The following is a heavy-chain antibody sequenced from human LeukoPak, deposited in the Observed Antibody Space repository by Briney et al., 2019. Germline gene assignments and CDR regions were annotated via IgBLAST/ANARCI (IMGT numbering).Heavy chain of an antibody. V-gene: IGHV4-38-2*02. Sequence: SETLSLTCTVSGGSISSYYWGWIRQPPGKGLEWIGSIYHSGSTYYNPSLKSRVTISVDTSKNQFSLKLNSVTAADTAVYYCAREPPYGSGSYFDYWGQGTLVTVSS. J-gene: IGHJ4*02. D-gene: IGHD3-10*01. CDR3: AREPPYGSGSYFDY. CDR2: IYHSGST. CDR1: GGSISSYY.